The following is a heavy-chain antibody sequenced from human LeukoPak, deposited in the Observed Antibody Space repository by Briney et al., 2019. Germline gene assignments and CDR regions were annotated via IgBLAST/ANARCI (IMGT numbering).Heavy chain of an antibody. CDR2: INWNGGST. Sequence: PGGSLRLSCAASGFTFDDYGMNWVRQAPGKGLEWVSTINWNGGSTGYADSVKGRFTSSRDNSKNTLYLQMNSLRAEDTAVYYCATQSITMVRGVTYLLGAFDYWGQGTLVTVSS. CDR3: ATQSITMVRGVTYLLGAFDY. V-gene: IGHV3-20*04. J-gene: IGHJ4*02. CDR1: GFTFDDYG. D-gene: IGHD3-10*01.